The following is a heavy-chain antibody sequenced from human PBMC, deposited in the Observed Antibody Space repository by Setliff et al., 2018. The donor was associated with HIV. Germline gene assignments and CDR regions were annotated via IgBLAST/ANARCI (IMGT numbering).Heavy chain of an antibody. CDR2: ISSSGNT. CDR3: ARLIHTGLLYFDF. CDR1: GGSISSRTYY. V-gene: IGHV4-39*01. Sequence: SETLSLTCTVSGGSISSRTYYWGCIRQPPGTGLEWIGSISSSGNTYYNPSLKSRVTTSVDTPKNQFSLNLRSVTAADTAVYFCARLIHTGLLYFDFRGLGTLVTVSS. D-gene: IGHD2-8*02. J-gene: IGHJ4*02.